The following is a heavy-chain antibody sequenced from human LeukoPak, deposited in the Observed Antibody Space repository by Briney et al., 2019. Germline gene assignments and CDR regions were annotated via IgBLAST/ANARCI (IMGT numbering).Heavy chain of an antibody. CDR1: GGTFSSYA. CDR2: IIPIFGTA. J-gene: IGHJ5*02. V-gene: IGHV1-69*05. D-gene: IGHD2-2*01. Sequence: SVKVSFKASGGTFSSYAISWVRQAPGQGLEWMGGIIPIFGTANYAQKFQGRVTITTDESTSTAYMELSSLRSEDTAVYYCARTYCSSTSCYGWFDPWGQGTLVTVSS. CDR3: ARTYCSSTSCYGWFDP.